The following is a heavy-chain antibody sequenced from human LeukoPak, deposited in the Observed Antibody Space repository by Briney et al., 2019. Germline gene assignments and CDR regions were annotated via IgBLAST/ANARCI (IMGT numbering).Heavy chain of an antibody. J-gene: IGHJ4*02. CDR2: INHSGST. Sequence: SETLSLTCAVYGGSFSGYYWSWIRQPPGKGLEWIGEINHSGSTSYNPSLKSRVTISVDTSKNQFSLKLSSVTAADTAVYYCARGPDRPYDFWSGFDYWGQGTLVTVSS. V-gene: IGHV4-34*01. CDR3: ARGPDRPYDFWSGFDY. D-gene: IGHD3-3*01. CDR1: GGSFSGYY.